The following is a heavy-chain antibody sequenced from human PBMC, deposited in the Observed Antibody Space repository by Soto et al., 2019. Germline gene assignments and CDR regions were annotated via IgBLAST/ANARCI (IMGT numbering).Heavy chain of an antibody. V-gene: IGHV1-46*01. J-gene: IGHJ4*03. D-gene: IGHD3-10*01. CDR2: INPSGGST. Sequence: ASVKVSCKASGYTFTSYYMHGVRQAPGQGLEWMGIINPSGGSTSYAQKFQGRVTMTRDTSTSTVYMELSSLRSEDTAVYYCARDKISEITVVRGVPTGYFDYWGQGTLVTVSS. CDR1: GYTFTSYY. CDR3: ARDKISEITVVRGVPTGYFDY.